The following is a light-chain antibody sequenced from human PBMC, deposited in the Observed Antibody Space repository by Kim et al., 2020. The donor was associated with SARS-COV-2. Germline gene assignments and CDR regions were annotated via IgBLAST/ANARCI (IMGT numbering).Light chain of an antibody. J-gene: IGKJ2*01. V-gene: IGKV1-39*01. CDR1: QSISSY. CDR2: AAS. Sequence: DIQMTQSPSSLSASIGDRVTITCRASQSISSYLNWYQQEPGKAPKLLIYAASSLQSGVSSRFSGSGSGTDFTLTISSLQPEDFATYYCHPTYSSPPHTFGQGTKLEI. CDR3: HPTYSSPPHT.